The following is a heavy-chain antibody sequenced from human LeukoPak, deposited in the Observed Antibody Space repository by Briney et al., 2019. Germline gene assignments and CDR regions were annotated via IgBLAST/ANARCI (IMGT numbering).Heavy chain of an antibody. V-gene: IGHV7-4-1*02. CDR3: ARGGPNNWFDP. Sequence: GSVKVSCKASGYTFTNSAMNWVRQAPGQGLEWMGWINTNTGNPTYAQGFTGRFVFSLDASDSTAYLQISSLRAEDTAVYYCARGGPNNWFDPWGQGTLVTVSS. CDR2: INTNTGNP. J-gene: IGHJ5*02. CDR1: GYTFTNSA.